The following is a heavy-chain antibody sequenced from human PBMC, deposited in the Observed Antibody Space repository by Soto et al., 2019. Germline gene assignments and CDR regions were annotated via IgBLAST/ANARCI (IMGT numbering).Heavy chain of an antibody. CDR1: GFTFSNYA. CDR2: ISGGGVDI. J-gene: IGHJ4*02. CDR3: TRDARRVAY. V-gene: IGHV3-11*01. Sequence: GGSLRLSCAASGFTFSNYAMSWVRQAPGKGLEWVSYISGGGVDIKYADSVMGRFTISRDNAKNSVYLQMNSLRAEDTAVYYCTRDARRVAYWGQGTLVTVSS.